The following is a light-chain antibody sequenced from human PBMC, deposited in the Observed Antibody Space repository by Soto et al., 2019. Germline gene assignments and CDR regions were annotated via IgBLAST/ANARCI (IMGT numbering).Light chain of an antibody. V-gene: IGKV1-39*01. CDR2: AAS. CDR1: QGISTY. CDR3: QQSYSTTWT. J-gene: IGKJ1*01. Sequence: DIQMTQSPSSLSASVGDRVTITCRASQGISTYLNWYQQKLGKAPKLLIYAASSLQSGVPSRFSGSGSETDFTLTISSLQPEHFATYSCQQSYSTTWTFGQGTKVEIK.